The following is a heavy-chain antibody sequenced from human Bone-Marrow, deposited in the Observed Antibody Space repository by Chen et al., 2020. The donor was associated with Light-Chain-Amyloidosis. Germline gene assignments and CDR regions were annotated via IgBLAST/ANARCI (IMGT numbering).Heavy chain of an antibody. V-gene: IGHV3-23*01. CDR1: GFTLNTYA. CDR3: AREGNSKPPDW. CDR2: ISYNGGIT. D-gene: IGHD1-7*01. Sequence: CAASGFTLNTYAMSWVRQAPGKGLEWVSSISYNGGITHYADSMQGRFTISKDTSKNTLNLQMNTLRAEDSAVYYCAREGNSKPPDWWGQGTRVTVSS. J-gene: IGHJ4*02.